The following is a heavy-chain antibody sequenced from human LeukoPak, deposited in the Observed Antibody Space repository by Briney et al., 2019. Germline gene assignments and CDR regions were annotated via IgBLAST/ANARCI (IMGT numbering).Heavy chain of an antibody. Sequence: GGSLRLSYAGSGFTFSDHYMSWIRQSPGRGPERVSYISSRGDTIYYADSVKGRFTISRDNAKNSLYLQMNSLRAEDTAVYYWARGCQQPYYWGQGTLVTVSS. J-gene: IGHJ4*02. CDR3: ARGCQQPYY. CDR1: GFTFSDHY. CDR2: ISSRGDTI. V-gene: IGHV3-11*01. D-gene: IGHD6-13*01.